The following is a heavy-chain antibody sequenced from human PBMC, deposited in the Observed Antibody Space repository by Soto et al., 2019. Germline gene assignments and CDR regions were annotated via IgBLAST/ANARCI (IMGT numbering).Heavy chain of an antibody. Sequence: QVLLVQSGADVKKPGASVKVSCKTSGYTFTEFDINWVRQAPGQGLEWMGWMNTNTGNSGYAQKFQGRVTKTRDTSINTAYMELRRLRSEHTAVYYCARVVRFFGGHAGYWGQGTLVTVSS. V-gene: IGHV1-8*01. CDR3: ARVVRFFGGHAGY. J-gene: IGHJ4*02. D-gene: IGHD3-3*01. CDR1: GYTFTEFD. CDR2: MNTNTGNS.